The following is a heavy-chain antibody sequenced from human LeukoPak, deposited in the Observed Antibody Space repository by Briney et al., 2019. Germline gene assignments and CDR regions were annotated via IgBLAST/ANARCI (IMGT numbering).Heavy chain of an antibody. V-gene: IGHV4-59*01. CDR3: ASDWRVEARPGHMEV. CDR1: GGSISNKY. J-gene: IGHJ6*03. D-gene: IGHD6-6*01. Sequence: SETLSLTCTVSGGSISNKYWSWIRQPPGKGLEWIGYIYYSGSTNYNPSLKSRVTILVDTSKNQFSLKLSSVTAADTAVYFCASDWRVEARPGHMEVWGKGTTVTVSS. CDR2: IYYSGST.